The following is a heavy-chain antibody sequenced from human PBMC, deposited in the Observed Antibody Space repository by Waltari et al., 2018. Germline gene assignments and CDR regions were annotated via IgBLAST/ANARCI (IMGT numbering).Heavy chain of an antibody. V-gene: IGHV3-7*01. J-gene: IGHJ4*02. CDR3: ARGPPGAKTRVDY. CDR1: GFTFSSYW. D-gene: IGHD1-26*01. CDR2: IKQDGSEK. Sequence: EVQLVESGGGLVQPGGSLRLSCAAYGFTFSSYWMSWVRQAPGKGLEWVANIKQDGSEKYYVDSVKGRFTISRDNAKNSLYLQMNSLRAEDTAVYYCARGPPGAKTRVDYWGQGTLVTVSS.